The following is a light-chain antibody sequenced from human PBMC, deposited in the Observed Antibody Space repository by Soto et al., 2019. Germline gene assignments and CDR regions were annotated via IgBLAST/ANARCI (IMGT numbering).Light chain of an antibody. Sequence: QSVLTQPPSVSAAPGQKVTISCSGSSSNIGNNFVSWYQHLPGTAPKLLTYETNKRPSGIPDRFSGSKAGTSATLGITGLQTRADADDYCGTWDYSLSAVVVGGGTKVTDL. J-gene: IGLJ2*01. V-gene: IGLV1-51*02. CDR1: SSNIGNNF. CDR2: ETN. CDR3: GTWDYSLSAVV.